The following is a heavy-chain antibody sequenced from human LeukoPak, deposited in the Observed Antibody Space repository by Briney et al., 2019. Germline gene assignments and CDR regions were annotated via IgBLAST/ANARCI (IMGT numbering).Heavy chain of an antibody. J-gene: IGHJ5*02. Sequence: GRSLRLSCAASGFTFDDYAMHWVRQAPGKGLEWVSGISWNSGSIGYADSVKGRFTISRDNAKNSLYLQMNSLRAEDTAVYYCARGVSDYDGNWFDPWGQGTLVTVSS. CDR3: ARGVSDYDGNWFDP. D-gene: IGHD4-23*01. CDR2: ISWNSGSI. V-gene: IGHV3-9*01. CDR1: GFTFDDYA.